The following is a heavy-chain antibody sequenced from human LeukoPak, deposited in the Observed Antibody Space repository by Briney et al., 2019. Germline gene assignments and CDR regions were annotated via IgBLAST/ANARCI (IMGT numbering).Heavy chain of an antibody. Sequence: GGSLRLSCAASGFTFSTYNMNWVRQAPGKGLEWVSAISGSGGSTYYADSVKGRFTISRDNSKNTLYLQMNSLRAEDTAVYYCAKMGGYDVVVPAAITFDYWGQGTLVTVSS. CDR3: AKMGGYDVVVPAAITFDY. CDR1: GFTFSTYN. J-gene: IGHJ4*02. V-gene: IGHV3-23*01. D-gene: IGHD2-2*01. CDR2: ISGSGGST.